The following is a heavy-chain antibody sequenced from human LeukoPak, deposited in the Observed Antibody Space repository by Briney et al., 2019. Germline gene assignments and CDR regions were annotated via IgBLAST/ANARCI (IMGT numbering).Heavy chain of an antibody. CDR1: GGSISSGSYY. CDR3: AREGSDYYGSGSYYRSYYYYMDV. Sequence: SETLSLTCTVSGGSISSGSYYWSWIRQPAGKGLEWIGRIHTSGSTNYNPSLKSRVTMSVDTSKNQFSLKLSSVTAADTAVYYCAREGSDYYGSGSYYRSYYYYMDVWGKGTTVTISS. CDR2: IHTSGST. D-gene: IGHD3-10*01. J-gene: IGHJ6*03. V-gene: IGHV4-61*02.